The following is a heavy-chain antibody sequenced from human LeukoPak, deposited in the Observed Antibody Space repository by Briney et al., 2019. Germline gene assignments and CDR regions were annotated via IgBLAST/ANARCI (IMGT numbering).Heavy chain of an antibody. CDR1: GGSFSGYY. J-gene: IGHJ4*02. V-gene: IGHV4-34*01. Sequence: SETLSLTCAVYGGSFSGYYWSWIRQPPGKGLEWIGEINHSGSTNYNPSLKSRVTIALDTSKNQFSLNMTSLTAADTAVYYCAKLLPYCSGGICYFWEYFDSWGQGTLVTVSS. CDR2: INHSGST. CDR3: AKLLPYCSGGICYFWEYFDS. D-gene: IGHD2-15*01.